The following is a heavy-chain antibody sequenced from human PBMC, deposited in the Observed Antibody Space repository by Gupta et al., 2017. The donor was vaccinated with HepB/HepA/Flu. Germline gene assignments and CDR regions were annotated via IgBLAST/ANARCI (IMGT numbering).Heavy chain of an antibody. CDR3: ARVPAAIWEPTGYWFDP. V-gene: IGHV3-20*01. D-gene: IGHD2-2*01. CDR2: INWNGGST. J-gene: IGHJ5*02. CDR1: GFTFDDYG. Sequence: EVQLVESGGGVVRPGGSLRLSCAASGFTFDDYGMSWVREAPGKGLEWVSGINWNGGSTGYADSVKGRFTISRDNAKNSLYLQMNSLRAEDTALYHCARVPAAIWEPTGYWFDPWGQGTLVTVSS.